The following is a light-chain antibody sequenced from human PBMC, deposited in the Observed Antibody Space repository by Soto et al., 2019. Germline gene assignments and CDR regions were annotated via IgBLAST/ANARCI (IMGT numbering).Light chain of an antibody. J-gene: IGKJ2*01. CDR3: QQYYNSPYT. V-gene: IGKV1-5*03. CDR1: HSISVW. Sequence: DILMTQSPSTLSSSVGDRVTITCRASHSISVWLDWYQQKPGKAPKLLIYQASNLEMGVPSRFGGSGSGTDFTLTITSLQPDDDATYYCQQYYNSPYTFGQGTKLEIK. CDR2: QAS.